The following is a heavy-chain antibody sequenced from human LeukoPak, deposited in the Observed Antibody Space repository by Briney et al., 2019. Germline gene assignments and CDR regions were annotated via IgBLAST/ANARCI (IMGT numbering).Heavy chain of an antibody. J-gene: IGHJ4*02. V-gene: IGHV4-59*12. Sequence: NTSETLSLTCTVSGGSISSYYWSWIRQPPGKGLEWIGYIYYSGSTNYNPSLKSRVTISVDTSKNQFSLKLSSVTAADTAVYYCARGGVAPYDYVWGSYRFPYDYWGQGTLVTVSS. CDR3: ARGGVAPYDYVWGSYRFPYDY. CDR1: GGSISSYY. D-gene: IGHD3-16*02. CDR2: IYYSGST.